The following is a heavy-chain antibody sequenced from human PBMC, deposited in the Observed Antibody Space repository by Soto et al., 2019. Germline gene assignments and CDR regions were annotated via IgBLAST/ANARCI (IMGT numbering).Heavy chain of an antibody. CDR2: INPNSGGT. CDR1: GYTFTGYY. V-gene: IGHV1-2*04. J-gene: IGHJ6*02. D-gene: IGHD6-19*01. CDR3: ARDQGGSSGPKGVDYGMDV. Sequence: ASVKVSCKASGYTFTGYYMHWVRQAPGQGLEWMGWINPNSGGTNYAQKFQGWVTMTRDTSISTACMELRRLRSDDTAVYYCARDQGGSSGPKGVDYGMDVWGQGTTVTVSS.